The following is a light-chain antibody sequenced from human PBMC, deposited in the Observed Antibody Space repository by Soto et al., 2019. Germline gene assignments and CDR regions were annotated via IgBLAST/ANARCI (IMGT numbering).Light chain of an antibody. J-gene: IGKJ1*01. Sequence: DIQMTQSPSTLSASVGDRFTITCRSRQSISRWLAWYQQKPGKAPKLLIYDASSLESGVPSRFSGSGSGTEFTLSISSLQPDDIATYYCQQYNGYSPKTFGQGTKVDIK. CDR3: QQYNGYSPKT. CDR1: QSISRW. V-gene: IGKV1-5*01. CDR2: DAS.